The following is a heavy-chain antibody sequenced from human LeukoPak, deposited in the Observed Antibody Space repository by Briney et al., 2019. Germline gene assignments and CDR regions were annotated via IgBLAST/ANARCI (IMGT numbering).Heavy chain of an antibody. CDR3: ARAPIVGCSSGWFFDY. V-gene: IGHV3-21*01. CDR2: ISSSSSYI. Sequence: PGGSLRLSCAASGFTFSSYSMNWVRQAPGKGLEWVSSISSSSSYIYYADSVKGRFTISRDNAKNSLYLQMNSLRAEDTAVYYCARAPIVGCSSGWFFDYWGQGTLVTVSS. CDR1: GFTFSSYS. J-gene: IGHJ4*02. D-gene: IGHD6-19*01.